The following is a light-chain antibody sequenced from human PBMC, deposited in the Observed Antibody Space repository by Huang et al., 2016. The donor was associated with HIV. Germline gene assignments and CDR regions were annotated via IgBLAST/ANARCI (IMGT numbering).Light chain of an antibody. CDR2: DAS. CDR1: QGIRNT. CDR3: QQFNHYPLT. V-gene: IGKV1D-13*01. J-gene: IGKJ4*01. Sequence: QLTQSPSSLSASVGDSVTITCRASQGIRNTLAWYQQKPGKAPKLLIYDASSLQTGAPARFSGSGSGTDFTLTISSLQPEDCATYYCQQFNHYPLTFGGGTKVEIE.